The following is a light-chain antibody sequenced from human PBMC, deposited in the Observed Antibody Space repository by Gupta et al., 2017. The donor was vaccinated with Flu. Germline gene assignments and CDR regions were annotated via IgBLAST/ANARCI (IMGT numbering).Light chain of an antibody. Sequence: QSVLTQPPSASGPPGQRVTISCFGSSSNIGSSPVNWYQQLPGSAPKLLIYTNDQRPSGVPDRFSGSKSGTSASLAISGLQSEDEADYYCETWDDSLNGRIFGTGTKVTVL. V-gene: IGLV1-44*01. CDR2: TND. CDR3: ETWDDSLNGRI. CDR1: SSNIGSSP. J-gene: IGLJ1*01.